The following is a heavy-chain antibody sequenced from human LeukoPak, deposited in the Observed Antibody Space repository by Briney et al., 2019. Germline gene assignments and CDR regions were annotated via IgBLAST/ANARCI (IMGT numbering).Heavy chain of an antibody. V-gene: IGHV3-23*01. CDR2: ISGSGGST. CDR3: AKDLAAYCSSTSCSIEGPGGDY. D-gene: IGHD2-2*01. J-gene: IGHJ4*02. Sequence: GGSLRLSCAASGFTFSSYAMSWVRQAPGKGLEWASAISGSGGSTYYADSVKGRFTISRDNSKNTLYLQMNSLRAEDTAVYYCAKDLAAYCSSTSCSIEGPGGDYWGQGTLVTVSS. CDR1: GFTFSSYA.